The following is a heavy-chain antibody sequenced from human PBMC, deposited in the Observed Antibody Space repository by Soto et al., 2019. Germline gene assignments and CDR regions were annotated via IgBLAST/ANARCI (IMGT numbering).Heavy chain of an antibody. CDR3: ARMGQLLFDF. Sequence: PGGSLRLSCAASGFRFSDYYMTWIRQAPGKGLEWVSYISSSGTIIYSADSVKGRFTISRDNAKNSLYLQMNSLRAEDTAVYYCARMGQLLFDFWGQGTLVTVS. CDR2: ISSSGTII. CDR1: GFRFSDYY. J-gene: IGHJ4*02. V-gene: IGHV3-11*01. D-gene: IGHD3-10*01.